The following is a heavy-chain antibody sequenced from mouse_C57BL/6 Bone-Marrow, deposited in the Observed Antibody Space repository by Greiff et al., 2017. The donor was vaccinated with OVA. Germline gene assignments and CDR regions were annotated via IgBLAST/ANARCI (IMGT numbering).Heavy chain of an antibody. V-gene: IGHV5-4*01. CDR3: ARDKGPFAY. Sequence: EVQLVESGGGLVKPGGSLKLSCAASGFTFSSYAMSWVRQTPEKRLEWVATISDGGSYTSYPDNVKGRFTISRDNAKNNLYLQRSHLKSEDTAMYYCARDKGPFAYWGQGTLVTVSA. CDR1: GFTFSSYA. CDR2: ISDGGSYT. J-gene: IGHJ3*01.